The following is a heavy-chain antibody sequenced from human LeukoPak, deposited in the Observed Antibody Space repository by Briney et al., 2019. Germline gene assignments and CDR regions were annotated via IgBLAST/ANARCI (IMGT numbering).Heavy chain of an antibody. CDR3: VRDPSAYCGGDCPDY. D-gene: IGHD2-21*02. Sequence: LAGGSLRLSCAASGFTFSNYLMHWVRQAPGKGLEWVANIKQDGSEKYYVDSVEGRFTISRDNAKNSLYLQMNSLRAEDTAVYYCVRDPSAYCGGDCPDYWGQGTLVTVSS. J-gene: IGHJ4*02. CDR2: IKQDGSEK. V-gene: IGHV3-7*01. CDR1: GFTFSNYL.